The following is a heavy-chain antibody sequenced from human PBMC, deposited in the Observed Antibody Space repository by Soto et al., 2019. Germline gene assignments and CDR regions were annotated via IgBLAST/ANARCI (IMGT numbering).Heavy chain of an antibody. CDR2: IYHSGSA. V-gene: IGHV4-38-2*01. CDR1: SYSISGGFY. D-gene: IGHD3-3*01. Sequence: SETLSLTCAVSSYSISGGFYWAWIRQPPGKGLEWIGNIYHSGSAHYNPSLKSRVTMSVDTSKNNFSLRLTPVTAADTAVYYCARVTIFEYWFDPWGQGILVTVSS. CDR3: ARVTIFEYWFDP. J-gene: IGHJ5*02.